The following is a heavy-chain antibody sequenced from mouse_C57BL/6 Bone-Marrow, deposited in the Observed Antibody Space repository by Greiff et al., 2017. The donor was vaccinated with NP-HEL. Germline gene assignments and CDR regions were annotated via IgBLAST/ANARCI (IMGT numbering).Heavy chain of an antibody. D-gene: IGHD1-1*01. CDR3: TPEEVTTGVAHCYFDV. Sequence: EVQLQQSGAELVRPGASVKLSCTASGFNIKDDYMHWVKQRPEQGLEWIGWIDPENGDTEYASKFQGKATITADTSSNTAYLQLSSLTSEDTAVYYCTPEEVTTGVAHCYFDVWGTETTVTVSS. J-gene: IGHJ1*03. CDR1: GFNIKDDY. V-gene: IGHV14-4*01. CDR2: IDPENGDT.